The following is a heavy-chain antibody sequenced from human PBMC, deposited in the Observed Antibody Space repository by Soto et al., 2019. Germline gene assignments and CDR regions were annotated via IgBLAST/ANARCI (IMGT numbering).Heavy chain of an antibody. V-gene: IGHV3-30*18. CDR1: GFIFSNYG. D-gene: IGHD6-13*01. Sequence: GGSLRLSCAASGFIFSNYGMHWVRQAPGKGLEWVAVISYDGSNEYYADSVKGRFTISRDNSRNTLHLQMNSLRAEDTAVYYCAKNKYSSSWYDYFDYWGQGTLVTVSS. J-gene: IGHJ4*02. CDR2: ISYDGSNE. CDR3: AKNKYSSSWYDYFDY.